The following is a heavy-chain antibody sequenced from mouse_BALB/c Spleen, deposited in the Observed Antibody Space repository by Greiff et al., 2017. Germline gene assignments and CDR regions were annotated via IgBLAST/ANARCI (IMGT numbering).Heavy chain of an antibody. V-gene: IGHV2-9*02. D-gene: IGHD4-1*01. CDR2: IWAGGST. Sequence: VQGVESGPGLVAPSQSLSITCTVSGFSLTSYGVHWVRQPPGKGLEWLGVIWAGGSTNYNSALMSRLSISKDNSKSQVFLKMNILQTDDTAMYCSARGGRSNWDYWGQGTTLTVSS. CDR3: ARGGRSNWDY. CDR1: GFSLTSYG. J-gene: IGHJ2*01.